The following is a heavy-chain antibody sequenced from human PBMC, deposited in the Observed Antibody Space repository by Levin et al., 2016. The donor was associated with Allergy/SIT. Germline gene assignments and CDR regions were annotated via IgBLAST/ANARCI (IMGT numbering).Heavy chain of an antibody. V-gene: IGHV3-7*04. Sequence: GESLKISCATSGFTFSSYWMSWVRQAPGKGLEWVANIKQDGSEKYYVDSVKGRFTISRDNAKNSLYLQMNSLRAEDTAVYYCARDPPRQWPYGVGVWGQGTTVTVSS. CDR2: IKQDGSEK. CDR3: ARDPPRQWPYGVGV. D-gene: IGHD6-19*01. CDR1: GFTFSSYW. J-gene: IGHJ6*02.